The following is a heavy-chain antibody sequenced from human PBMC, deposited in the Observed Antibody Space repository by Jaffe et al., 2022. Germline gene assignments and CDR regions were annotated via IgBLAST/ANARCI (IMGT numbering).Heavy chain of an antibody. Sequence: EVQLVESGGGLVQPGRSLRLSCAASGFTFDDYAMHWVRQAPGKGLEWVSGISWNSGSIGYADSVKGRFTISRDNAKNSLYLQMNSLRAEDTALYYCAKAVDYDFWSGSFDYWGQGTLVTVSS. V-gene: IGHV3-9*01. D-gene: IGHD3-3*01. J-gene: IGHJ4*02. CDR3: AKAVDYDFWSGSFDY. CDR1: GFTFDDYA. CDR2: ISWNSGSI.